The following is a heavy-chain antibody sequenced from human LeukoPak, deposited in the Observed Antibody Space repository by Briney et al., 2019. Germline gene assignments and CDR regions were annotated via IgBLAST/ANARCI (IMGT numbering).Heavy chain of an antibody. J-gene: IGHJ6*03. V-gene: IGHV1-69*04. CDR1: GGTFSSYA. Sequence: ASVKVSCKASGGTFSSYAISWVRQAPGQGLEWMGRIIPILGIANYAQKFQGRVTITADKSTSTAYMELSSLRSEDTAVYYCARGPNWNNGNYYYYYMDVWGKGTTVTVSS. CDR3: ARGPNWNNGNYYYYYMDV. D-gene: IGHD1/OR15-1a*01. CDR2: IIPILGIA.